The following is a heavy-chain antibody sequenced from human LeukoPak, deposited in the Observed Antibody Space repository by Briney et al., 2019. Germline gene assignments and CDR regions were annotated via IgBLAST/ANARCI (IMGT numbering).Heavy chain of an antibody. Sequence: PGGSLRLSCAASGFTFSSYSMNWVRQAPGKGLEWVPSISSSSSYIYYADSVKGRFTISRDNAKSTLYLQMNSLRAEDTAVYYCARDQGYYYDSSGEDYWGQGTLVTVSS. CDR1: GFTFSSYS. D-gene: IGHD3-22*01. CDR3: ARDQGYYYDSSGEDY. V-gene: IGHV3-21*01. CDR2: ISSSSSYI. J-gene: IGHJ4*02.